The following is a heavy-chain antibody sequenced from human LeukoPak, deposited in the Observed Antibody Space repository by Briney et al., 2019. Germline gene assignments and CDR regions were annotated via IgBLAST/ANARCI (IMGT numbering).Heavy chain of an antibody. Sequence: PSETLSLTCAVYGGSFSGYYWSWIRQPPAKGLEWIGEINHSGSTNYNPSLKSRVTISVDTSKNQFSLKLSSVTAADTAVYYCARNRYYYDSSGYYRFDYWGQGTLVTVSS. D-gene: IGHD3-22*01. J-gene: IGHJ4*02. CDR3: ARNRYYYDSSGYYRFDY. CDR2: INHSGST. CDR1: GGSFSGYY. V-gene: IGHV4-34*01.